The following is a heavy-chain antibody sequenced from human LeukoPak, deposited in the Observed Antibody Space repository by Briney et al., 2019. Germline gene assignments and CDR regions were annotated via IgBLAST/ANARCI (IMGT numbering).Heavy chain of an antibody. J-gene: IGHJ2*01. V-gene: IGHV3-7*01. Sequence: GGSLRLSCAASGFTFSSYWMSWVRQAPGKGLEWVANIKQDGSEKYYVDSVKGRFTISRDNAKNSLYLQMNSLRAEDTAVYYCASRIVDTAMITYFDLWGHGTLVTVSS. CDR1: GFTFSSYW. D-gene: IGHD5-18*01. CDR3: ASRIVDTAMITYFDL. CDR2: IKQDGSEK.